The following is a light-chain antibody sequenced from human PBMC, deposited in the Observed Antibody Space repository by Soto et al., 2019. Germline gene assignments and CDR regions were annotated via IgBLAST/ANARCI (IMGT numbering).Light chain of an antibody. Sequence: QSVLTQPPSVSGAPGQRVTISCTGSSSKIGAGYDVHWYQQLPGTAPKLLIYGNSNRPSGVPDRFSGSKSGTSASLAITGLQAEDEADYYCLSYDSSLSGYVFGTGTKLTVL. CDR3: LSYDSSLSGYV. V-gene: IGLV1-40*01. J-gene: IGLJ1*01. CDR2: GNS. CDR1: SSKIGAGYD.